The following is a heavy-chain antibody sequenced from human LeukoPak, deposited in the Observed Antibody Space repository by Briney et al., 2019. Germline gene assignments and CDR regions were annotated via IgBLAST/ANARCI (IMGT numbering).Heavy chain of an antibody. CDR1: GFTFSSYS. D-gene: IGHD7-27*01. V-gene: IGHV3-48*01. J-gene: IGHJ4*02. Sequence: GGSLRLSCAASGFTFSSYSMNWVRQAPGKGLEWVSYISSSSSTIYYADSVKGRFTISRDNAKNSLYLQMNSLRAEDTAVYYCAKDGGLWVSAHWGDSWGRGTLVTVSS. CDR2: ISSSSSTI. CDR3: AKDGGLWVSAHWGDS.